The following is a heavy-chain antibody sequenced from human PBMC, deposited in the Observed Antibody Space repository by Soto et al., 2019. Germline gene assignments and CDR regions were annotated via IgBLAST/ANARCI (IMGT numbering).Heavy chain of an antibody. J-gene: IGHJ6*03. CDR2: MNPNSGNT. V-gene: IGHV1-8*01. CDR1: GYTFTSYD. Sequence: ASVKVSCKASGYTFTSYDINWVRQATGQGLEWMGWMNPNSGNTGYAQKFQGRVTMTRNTSISTAYMELSSPRSEDTAVYYCARGLRYYYYMDVWGKGTTVTVSS. CDR3: ARGLRYYYYMDV. D-gene: IGHD4-17*01.